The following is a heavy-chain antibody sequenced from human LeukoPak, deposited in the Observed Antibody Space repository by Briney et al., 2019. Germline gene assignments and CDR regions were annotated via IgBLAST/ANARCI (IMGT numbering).Heavy chain of an antibody. CDR3: ARVIAAARHANWFDP. J-gene: IGHJ5*02. CDR2: MNPNSGNT. D-gene: IGHD6-13*01. V-gene: IGHV1-8*03. Sequence: ASVKVSCKASGYTFTSYDINWVRQATGQGLEWMGWMNPNSGNTGYAQKFQGRVTITRNTSISTAYMELSSLRSEDTAVYYCARVIAAARHANWFDPWGQGTLVTVSS. CDR1: GYTFTSYD.